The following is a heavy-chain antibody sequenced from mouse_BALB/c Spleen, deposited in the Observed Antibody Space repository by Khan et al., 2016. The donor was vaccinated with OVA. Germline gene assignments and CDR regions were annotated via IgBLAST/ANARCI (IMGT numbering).Heavy chain of an antibody. Sequence: DLVKPGASVKLSCKASGYTFTSYWINWIKQRPGQGPEWIGRISPGSGSTSYNEMFKGMATLTVDTSSSSPYIQLSSLSSEDSAVYVCARSNCYGSSLYAMDRWGQGTSVTVSS. CDR3: ARSNCYGSSLYAMDR. J-gene: IGHJ4*01. V-gene: IGHV1S41*01. D-gene: IGHD1-1*01. CDR1: GYTFTSYW. CDR2: ISPGSGST.